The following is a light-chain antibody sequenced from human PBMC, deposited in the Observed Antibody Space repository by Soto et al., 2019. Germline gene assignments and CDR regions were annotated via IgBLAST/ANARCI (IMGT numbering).Light chain of an antibody. CDR2: GNS. Sequence: QSALTQPPSVSGAPGQRVTISCTGSSSNIGAGYDVHWYQQLPGTAPKLLIYGNSNRPSGVPDRFSGSKSGTSASLANTGLQAEDEADYYCQSYDSSLSGHVVFGGGTQLTVL. J-gene: IGLJ2*01. CDR3: QSYDSSLSGHVV. V-gene: IGLV1-40*01. CDR1: SSNIGAGYD.